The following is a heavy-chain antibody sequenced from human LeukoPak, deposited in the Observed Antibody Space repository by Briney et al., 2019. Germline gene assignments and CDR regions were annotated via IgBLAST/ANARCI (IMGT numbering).Heavy chain of an antibody. J-gene: IGHJ4*02. D-gene: IGHD4-17*01. CDR2: ISAYNGNT. Sequence: GASVKVSCKASGYTFSSYGINWVRQAPGEGLEWMGWISAYNGNTNYAQKLQGKFTMTTDTSTSTAYMEVRSVRSDDTAVYYCARDSPKTTVTTPRGYWGQGTLVTVSS. V-gene: IGHV1-18*01. CDR3: ARDSPKTTVTTPRGY. CDR1: GYTFSSYG.